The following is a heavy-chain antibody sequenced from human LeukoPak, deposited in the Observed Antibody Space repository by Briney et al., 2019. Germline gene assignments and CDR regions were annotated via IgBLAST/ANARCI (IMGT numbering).Heavy chain of an antibody. CDR2: INSDGSST. V-gene: IGHV3-74*01. D-gene: IGHD4-17*01. J-gene: IGHJ4*02. Sequence: HPGGSLRLSCVVSGFTFSNYWMNWVRQVPGKGLVWVSRINSDGSSTNYADFVKGRFTISRDNAKNTLYLQMNSLRADDTAVYYCVKFTVPDYWGQGTLVTVSS. CDR3: VKFTVPDY. CDR1: GFTFSNYW.